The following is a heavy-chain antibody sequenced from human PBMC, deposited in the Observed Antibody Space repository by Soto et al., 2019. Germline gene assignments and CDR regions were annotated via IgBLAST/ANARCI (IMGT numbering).Heavy chain of an antibody. CDR2: INPNSGGT. CDR3: ARGRYCSSTSCYGAYYGMDV. D-gene: IGHD2-2*01. Sequence: VKVSCKASGYTFTGYYMHWVRQAPGQGLEWMGWINPNSGGTNYAQKFQGWVTMTRDTSISTAYMELSRLRSDDTAVYYCARGRYCSSTSCYGAYYGMDVWGQGTTVTVSS. CDR1: GYTFTGYY. V-gene: IGHV1-2*04. J-gene: IGHJ6*02.